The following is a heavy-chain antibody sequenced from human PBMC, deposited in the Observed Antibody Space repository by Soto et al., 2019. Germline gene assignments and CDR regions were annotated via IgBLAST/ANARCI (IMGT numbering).Heavy chain of an antibody. J-gene: IGHJ4*02. D-gene: IGHD3-10*01. CDR2: INHSGST. CDR3: ARGNFNPYGSGRYSFDY. CDR1: GGSFSGYY. V-gene: IGHV4-34*01. Sequence: PSETLSLTCAVYGGSFSGYYWSWIRQPPGKGLEWIGEINHSGSTNYNPSLKSRVTISVDTSKNQFSLKLSSVTAADTAVYYCARGNFNPYGSGRYSFDYWGPGTLVTLSS.